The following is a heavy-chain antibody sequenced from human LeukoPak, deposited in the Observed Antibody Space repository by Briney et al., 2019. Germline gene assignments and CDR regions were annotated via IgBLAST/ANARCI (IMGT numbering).Heavy chain of an antibody. CDR1: GGTFSSYA. CDR2: MNPNSGNT. V-gene: IGHV1-8*02. D-gene: IGHD3-16*02. CDR3: ARGKGQYDYVWGSYRHFDY. Sequence: ASVKVSCKASGGTFSSYAISWVRQAPGQGLEWMGWMNPNSGNTGYAQKFQGRVTMTRNTSISTAYMELSSLRSEDTAVYYCARGKGQYDYVWGSYRHFDYWGQGTLVTVSS. J-gene: IGHJ4*02.